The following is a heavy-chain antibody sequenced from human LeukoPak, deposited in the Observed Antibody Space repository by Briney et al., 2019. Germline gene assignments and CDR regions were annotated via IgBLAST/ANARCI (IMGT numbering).Heavy chain of an antibody. J-gene: IGHJ4*02. CDR3: ARRNTADASIDF. CDR2: VFYSGSN. Sequence: SETLSLTCSVSGGSIIGHWWSWIRQPPGKGLEWIGDVFYSGSNNYNPSLKSRLTISLDTSKNQFSLNLRSVTATDTAMYYCARRNTADASIDFWGQGTLVTASS. V-gene: IGHV4-59*08. D-gene: IGHD4-17*01. CDR1: GGSIIGHW.